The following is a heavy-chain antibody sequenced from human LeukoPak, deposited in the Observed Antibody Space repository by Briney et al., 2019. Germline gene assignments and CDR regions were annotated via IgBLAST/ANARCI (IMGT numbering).Heavy chain of an antibody. J-gene: IGHJ6*03. V-gene: IGHV4-34*01. D-gene: IGHD3-3*01. CDR3: ARGRTWSGYYYYYYYMDV. CDR1: GGSFSGYY. CDR2: INHSGST. Sequence: PSETLSLTCAVYGGSFSGYYWSWIRQPPGKGLEWIGGINHSGSTNYNPSLKSRVTISVDTSKNQFSLKLSSVTAADTAVYYCARGRTWSGYYYYYYYMDVWGKGTTVTVSS.